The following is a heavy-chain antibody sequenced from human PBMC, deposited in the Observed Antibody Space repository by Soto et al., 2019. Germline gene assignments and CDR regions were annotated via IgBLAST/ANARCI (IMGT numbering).Heavy chain of an antibody. J-gene: IGHJ5*02. Sequence: GGSLRLSCAASGFTFSSYAMHWVRQAPGKGLEWVAVISYDGSNKYYADSVKGRFTISRDNSKNTLYLQMNSLRAEDTAVYYCARSLKKYNWFDPWGQGTLVTVSS. V-gene: IGHV3-30-3*01. CDR1: GFTFSSYA. CDR2: ISYDGSNK. CDR3: ARSLKKYNWFDP.